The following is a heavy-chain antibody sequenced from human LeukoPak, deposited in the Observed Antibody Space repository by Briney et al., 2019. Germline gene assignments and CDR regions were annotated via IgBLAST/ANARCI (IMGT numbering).Heavy chain of an antibody. CDR2: IYYSGST. Sequence: SETLSLTCTVSGGSISSYYWSWIRQPPGKGLEWIGYIYYSGSTNYNPSLKSRVTISVDTSKNQFSLKLSSVTAADTAVYYCARDDPSYGNPLWGQGTLVTVSP. CDR3: ARDDPSYGNPL. CDR1: GGSISSYY. V-gene: IGHV4-59*01. J-gene: IGHJ4*02. D-gene: IGHD5-18*01.